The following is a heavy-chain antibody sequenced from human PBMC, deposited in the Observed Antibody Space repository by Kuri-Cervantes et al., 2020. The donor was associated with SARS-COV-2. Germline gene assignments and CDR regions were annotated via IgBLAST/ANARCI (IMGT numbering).Heavy chain of an antibody. CDR2: ISGSGGST. J-gene: IGHJ3*02. CDR3: AKDWLPDDAFDI. V-gene: IGHV3-23*01. Sequence: GGSLRLSCAASGFTFSSYAMSWVRQAPGKGLEWVSAISGSGGSTYYADSVKGRFTISRDNSKNTLYLQMNSLRAEETAVYYCAKDWLPDDAFDIWGQGTMVTVSS. D-gene: IGHD6-19*01. CDR1: GFTFSSYA.